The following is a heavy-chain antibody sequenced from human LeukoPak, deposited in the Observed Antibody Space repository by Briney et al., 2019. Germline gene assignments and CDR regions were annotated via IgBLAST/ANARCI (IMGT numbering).Heavy chain of an antibody. CDR2: INPSGGST. D-gene: IGHD3-22*01. V-gene: IGHV1-46*01. CDR1: GYTFTSYY. Sequence: ASVSVSCKASGYTFTSYYMHWVRQAPGQGLEWMGIINPSGGSTSYAQKFQGRVTMTRDTSISTAYMELSRLRSDDTAVYYCARLARPRYYYDSSGYYSGYFQHWGQGTLVTVSS. CDR3: ARLARPRYYYDSSGYYSGYFQH. J-gene: IGHJ1*01.